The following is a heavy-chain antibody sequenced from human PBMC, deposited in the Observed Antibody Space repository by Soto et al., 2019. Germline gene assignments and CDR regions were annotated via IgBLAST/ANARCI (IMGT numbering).Heavy chain of an antibody. V-gene: IGHV1-46*03. D-gene: IGHD6-6*01. J-gene: IGHJ4*02. CDR1: GYTFTNYD. CDR2: ITTSGGST. Sequence: QVQLVQSGAEVKKPGASVKISCKASGYTFTNYDMHWVRQAPGQGLKWMGIITTSGGSTNSAQMFQGRVTMTRDTTTSTVYMELNSLKSEDTAVYYCTRGGYSSSSFDYWGQGTLVTVSS. CDR3: TRGGYSSSSFDY.